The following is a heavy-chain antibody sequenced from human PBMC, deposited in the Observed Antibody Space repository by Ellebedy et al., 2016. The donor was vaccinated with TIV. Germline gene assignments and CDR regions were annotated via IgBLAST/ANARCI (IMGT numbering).Heavy chain of an antibody. CDR2: ISYDGNDK. V-gene: IGHV3-30-3*01. CDR1: GFTFSSHS. Sequence: PGGSLRLSCAASGFTFSSHSMHWVRQAPGKGLEWVAVISYDGNDKYYADSVKGRFTISRDNSKNTLYLQMNSLRTEDTAVYYCASPPGVVALWGQGTLVTVSS. D-gene: IGHD3-10*01. J-gene: IGHJ4*02. CDR3: ASPPGVVAL.